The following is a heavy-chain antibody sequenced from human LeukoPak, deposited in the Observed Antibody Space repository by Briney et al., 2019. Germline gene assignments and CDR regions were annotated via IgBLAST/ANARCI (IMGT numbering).Heavy chain of an antibody. Sequence: SETLSLTCTVSGGSISSYYWSWIRQPPGKGLGWIGYIYYSGSTNYNPSLKSRATISVDTSKNQFSLKLSSVTAADTAVYYCARHGYKRWLQLYAFDIWGQGTMVTVSS. CDR1: GGSISSYY. D-gene: IGHD5-24*01. CDR3: ARHGYKRWLQLYAFDI. J-gene: IGHJ3*02. CDR2: IYYSGST. V-gene: IGHV4-59*08.